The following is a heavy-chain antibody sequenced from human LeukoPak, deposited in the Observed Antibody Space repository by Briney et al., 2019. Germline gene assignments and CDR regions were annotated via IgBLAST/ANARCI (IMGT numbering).Heavy chain of an antibody. J-gene: IGHJ4*02. CDR2: IKYDGSEK. V-gene: IGHV3-7*04. D-gene: IGHD2-15*01. CDR1: GLTFSDYY. Sequence: GGSLRLSCAASGLTFSDYYMDWVRQAPGKGLEWVANIKYDGSEKYYVDSVRGRFTISRDNAKNSLYLQMNSLTPEDTAVYFCAKDCSGGSCYDYWRQGTLVTVSS. CDR3: AKDCSGGSCYDY.